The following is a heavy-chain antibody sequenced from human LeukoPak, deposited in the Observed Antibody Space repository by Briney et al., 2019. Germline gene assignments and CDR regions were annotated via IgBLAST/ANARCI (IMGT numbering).Heavy chain of an antibody. J-gene: IGHJ4*02. V-gene: IGHV3-74*01. CDR3: ARGPNSNWSGLDF. CDR2: ISPTGSTT. D-gene: IGHD6-6*01. Sequence: GGSLRLSCTASGFSFSGHWMHWARQLPGKGLVWVSRISPTGSTTSYADSVKGRLTVSRDNAKNTLYLQVNNLRAEDTAVYYCARGPNSNWSGLDFWGQGTLLTVSS. CDR1: GFSFSGHW.